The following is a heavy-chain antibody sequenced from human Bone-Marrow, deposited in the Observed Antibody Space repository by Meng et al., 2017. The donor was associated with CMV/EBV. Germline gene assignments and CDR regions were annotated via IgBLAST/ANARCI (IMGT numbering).Heavy chain of an antibody. CDR3: AKVFQSSVVVTRY. CDR2: ISYDGSNK. J-gene: IGHJ4*02. CDR1: GFTFSSYA. Sequence: GESLKISCAASGFTFSSYAMHWVRQAPGKGLEWVAVISYDGSNKYYADSVKGRFTISRDNSKNTLYLQMNSLRAKDTAVYYCAKVFQSSVVVTRYWGQGTLVTVSS. D-gene: IGHD4-23*01. V-gene: IGHV3-30-3*01.